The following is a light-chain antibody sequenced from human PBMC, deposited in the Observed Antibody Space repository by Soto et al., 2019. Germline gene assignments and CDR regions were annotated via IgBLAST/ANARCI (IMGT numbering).Light chain of an antibody. CDR2: GAS. V-gene: IGKV3-20*01. CDR3: QQYGSSPLT. CDR1: QSVYSNY. J-gene: IGKJ3*01. Sequence: EIVLTQSPGTLSLSPGAQATLSCRASQSVYSNYLAWYQQKPGQAPRLLIYGASSRATGIPDRFSGSGSGTDFTLTINRLGPEDFAVYFCQQYGSSPLTFGPGTKVDI.